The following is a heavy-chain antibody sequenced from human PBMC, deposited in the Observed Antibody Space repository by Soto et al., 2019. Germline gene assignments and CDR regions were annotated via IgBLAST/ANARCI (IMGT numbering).Heavy chain of an antibody. V-gene: IGHV1-46*01. CDR2: INPSGGTT. J-gene: IGHJ4*02. CDR3: ARVRGGGSEYFFDY. Sequence: GASVKVSCKASGYTFTRYNVHWVRQAPGQGLEWMAIINPSGGTTYYVQKFEGRVTLTTDTSTSTVYMELSSLRSDDTDVYYCARVRGGGSEYFFDYWGQVTLVTVSS. D-gene: IGHD2-15*01. CDR1: GYTFTRYN.